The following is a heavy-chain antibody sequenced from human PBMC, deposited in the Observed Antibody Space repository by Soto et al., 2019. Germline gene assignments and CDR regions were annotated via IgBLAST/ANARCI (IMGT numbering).Heavy chain of an antibody. CDR1: GFTFSDYV. CDR2: ISASGDQT. J-gene: IGHJ4*02. V-gene: IGHV3-23*01. CDR3: AKLMIRGDFGGDY. D-gene: IGHD3-10*01. Sequence: EVHLLESGGGLVQPGGSLRLSCAASGFTFSDYVMYWFRQPPGRGLEWVSAISASGDQTFYADSVQGRFTISRDNFKNTQYLEMSRLRVEDTAVYYCAKLMIRGDFGGDYWGQGTLVTVSS.